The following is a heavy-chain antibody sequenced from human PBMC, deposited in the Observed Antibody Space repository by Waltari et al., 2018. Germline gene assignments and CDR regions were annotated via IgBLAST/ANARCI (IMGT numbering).Heavy chain of an antibody. CDR3: ASVDSSAFSRSFDS. J-gene: IGHJ4*02. Sequence: QLVESGGGLVKPGGSLRIPCAASGFAFSSYPMNWVRPAPGMGLEWVSSISSSSTYIYYADSVKGRFTVSRDNAKNALFLQMRSLRVEDTAVYYCASVDSSAFSRSFDSWGLGTLVTVSS. CDR2: ISSSSTYI. CDR1: GFAFSSYP. V-gene: IGHV3-21*02. D-gene: IGHD3-22*01.